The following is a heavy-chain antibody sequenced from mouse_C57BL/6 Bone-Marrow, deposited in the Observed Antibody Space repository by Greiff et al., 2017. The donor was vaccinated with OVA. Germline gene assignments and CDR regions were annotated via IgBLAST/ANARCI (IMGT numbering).Heavy chain of an antibody. CDR3: TIWLRRYFDV. CDR1: GFNIKDDY. J-gene: IGHJ1*03. D-gene: IGHD2-2*01. Sequence: VQLQQSGAELVRPGASVKLSCTASGFNIKDDYMHWVKQRPEQGLEWIGWIDPENGDTEYASKFQGKATITADTSSNTAYLQLSSLTSEDTAVYYCTIWLRRYFDVWGTGTTVTVSS. V-gene: IGHV14-4*01. CDR2: IDPENGDT.